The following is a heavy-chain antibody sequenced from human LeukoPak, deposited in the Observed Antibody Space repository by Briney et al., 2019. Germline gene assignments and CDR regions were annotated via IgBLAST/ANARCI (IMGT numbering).Heavy chain of an antibody. D-gene: IGHD2-15*01. CDR3: ARDHLIYCSGGSCPLHY. CDR1: GFTFSSYG. Sequence: GRSLRLSCAASGFTFSSYGMHWVRQAPGKGLEWVAVIWYDGSNKYYADSVKGRFTISRDNSKNTLHLQMNSLRAEDTAVYYCARDHLIYCSGGSCPLHYWGQGTLVTVSS. CDR2: IWYDGSNK. J-gene: IGHJ4*02. V-gene: IGHV3-33*01.